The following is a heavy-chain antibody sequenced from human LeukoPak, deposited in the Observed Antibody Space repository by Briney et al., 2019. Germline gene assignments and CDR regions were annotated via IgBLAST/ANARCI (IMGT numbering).Heavy chain of an antibody. CDR1: GFTFNSYA. V-gene: IGHV3-23*01. J-gene: IGHJ6*03. D-gene: IGHD6-13*01. CDR3: AKSDPVGSSSWYSVHPYYMDV. Sequence: GGSLRLSCAASGFTFNSYAMNWVRQAPGKGREWVSSISGRGGSTYYADSVKGRFTISRDSSKKTLYLQINSLRAEDTAVYYCAKSDPVGSSSWYSVHPYYMDVWGKGTTVTVSS. CDR2: ISGRGGST.